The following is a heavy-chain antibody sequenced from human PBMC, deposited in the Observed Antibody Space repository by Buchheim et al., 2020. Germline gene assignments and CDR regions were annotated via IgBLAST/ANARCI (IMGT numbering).Heavy chain of an antibody. CDR1: GGSISSGDYY. Sequence: QVQLQESGPGLVKPSQTLSLTCTVSGGSISSGDYYWSWIRQPPGKGLEWIGYIYYSGNTYYNPSLKSRVTISVDTSKNQFSLKLSSVTAADTAVYYCARGIVVVVAATPSRIRWFDPWGQGTL. J-gene: IGHJ5*02. V-gene: IGHV4-30-4*01. CDR2: IYYSGNT. CDR3: ARGIVVVVAATPSRIRWFDP. D-gene: IGHD2-15*01.